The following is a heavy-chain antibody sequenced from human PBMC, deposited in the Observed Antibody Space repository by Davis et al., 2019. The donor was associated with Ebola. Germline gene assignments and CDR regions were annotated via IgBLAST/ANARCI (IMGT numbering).Heavy chain of an antibody. D-gene: IGHD2-15*01. V-gene: IGHV1-2*04. J-gene: IGHJ6*02. CDR2: INPNSGGT. CDR1: GYTFTGYY. Sequence: AASVKVSCKASGYTFTGYYMHWVRQAPGQGLEWMGWINPNSGGTNYAQKFQGWVTMTRDTSISTAYMELSRLRSDDTAVYYCARYQGSVNYYYYYGMDVWGQGTTVTVSS. CDR3: ARYQGSVNYYYYYGMDV.